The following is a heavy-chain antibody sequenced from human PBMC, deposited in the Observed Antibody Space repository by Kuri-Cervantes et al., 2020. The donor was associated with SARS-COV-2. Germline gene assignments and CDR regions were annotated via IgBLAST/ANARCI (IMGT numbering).Heavy chain of an antibody. V-gene: IGHV3-49*03. Sequence: GESLNISCIGSGFTFGDYAMRWFRQAPGKGLEWVGFIRSKAHGGTTEYAASVKGRFTISRDDSKSIASLQMNSLKTEDTAVYYCTREDDYIDLELGFDYWGQGTLVTVSS. J-gene: IGHJ4*02. CDR3: TREDDYIDLELGFDY. CDR2: IRSKAHGGTT. CDR1: GFTFGDYA. D-gene: IGHD4-17*01.